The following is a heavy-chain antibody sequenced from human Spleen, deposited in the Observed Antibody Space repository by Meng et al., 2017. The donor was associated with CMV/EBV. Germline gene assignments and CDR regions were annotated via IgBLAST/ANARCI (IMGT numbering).Heavy chain of an antibody. J-gene: IGHJ4*02. CDR3: ARALERDYCSTTSCYIGPGY. CDR2: ISAKNGNT. CDR1: GYTFTSYG. V-gene: IGHV1-18*01. D-gene: IGHD2-2*01. Sequence: ASVKVSCKASGYTFTSYGINWVRQAPGQGLEWMGLISAKNGNTNYAQNLQGRVSLTTDTSTSTAYMELRGLTSDDTAVYYCARALERDYCSTTSCYIGPGYWGQGTLVTVSS.